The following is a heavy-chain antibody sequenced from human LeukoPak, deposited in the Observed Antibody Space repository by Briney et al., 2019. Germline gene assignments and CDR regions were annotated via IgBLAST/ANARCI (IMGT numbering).Heavy chain of an antibody. CDR1: GFTFSSFG. D-gene: IGHD3-10*01. J-gene: IGHJ5*02. V-gene: IGHV3-53*01. CDR2: IFSGGGR. CDR3: ARADGSCGYH. Sequence: GGSLRLSCAASGFTFSSFGMNWVRQAPGKGLDWVSVIFSGGGRNYADSVKGRFTISRDNSKITLYLQMNSLRAEDTAVCYCARADGSCGYHWGQGTLVTVSS.